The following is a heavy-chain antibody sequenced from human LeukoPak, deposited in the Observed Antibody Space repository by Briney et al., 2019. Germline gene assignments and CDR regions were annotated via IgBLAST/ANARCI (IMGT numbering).Heavy chain of an antibody. V-gene: IGHV3-33*01. J-gene: IGHJ5*02. Sequence: GGSLRLSCAASGFAFSSLGMHWVRQAPCKGLEWVAVIWYDGTNKYYADSVKGRFTISRDNSKNTLYLQMNSMRAEDTAVYYCARATVTRWFDRWGQGTLVTVSS. D-gene: IGHD4-17*01. CDR3: ARATVTRWFDR. CDR2: IWYDGTNK. CDR1: GFAFSSLG.